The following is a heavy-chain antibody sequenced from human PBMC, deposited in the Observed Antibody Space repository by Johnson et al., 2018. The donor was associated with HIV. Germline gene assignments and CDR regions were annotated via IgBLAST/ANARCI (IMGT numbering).Heavy chain of an antibody. V-gene: IGHV3-48*01. CDR3: ASSSPRDAFDI. CDR2: ISSSGSTI. J-gene: IGHJ3*02. Sequence: VQLVESGGGLVQPGGSLRLSCAASGFTFSSYAMSWIRQAPGKGLEWVSYISSSGSTIYYADSVKGRFTISRDNSKNTLYLQMNSLRAEDKAVYYCASSSPRDAFDIWGQGTMVTVSS. CDR1: GFTFSSYA.